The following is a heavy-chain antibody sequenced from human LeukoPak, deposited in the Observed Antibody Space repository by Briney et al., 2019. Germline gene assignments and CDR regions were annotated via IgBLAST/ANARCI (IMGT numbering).Heavy chain of an antibody. CDR1: GFTFSSYW. V-gene: IGHV3-74*01. CDR2: INSDGSTT. J-gene: IGHJ4*02. CDR3: ARANIAAANYPFDY. Sequence: GGSLRLSCVASGFTFSSYWMHWVRQAPGKGLVWVSRINSDGSTTNYADSVKGRFTIPRDNAKNTLYLQMNSLRAEDTAVYYCARANIAAANYPFDYWGQGTLVTVSS. D-gene: IGHD6-25*01.